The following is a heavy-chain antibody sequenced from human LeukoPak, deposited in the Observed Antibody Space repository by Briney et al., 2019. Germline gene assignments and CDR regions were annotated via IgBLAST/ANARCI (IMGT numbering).Heavy chain of an antibody. Sequence: GGSLRLSCAASGFTFSSYWMHWVRQAPGKGLVWVSRINSDGSSTSYADSVKGRFTISRDNAKNPLYLQMNSLRAEDTAVYYCARDGGDGYKNYIDYWGQGTLVTVSS. J-gene: IGHJ4*02. V-gene: IGHV3-74*01. D-gene: IGHD5-24*01. CDR2: INSDGSST. CDR3: ARDGGDGYKNYIDY. CDR1: GFTFSSYW.